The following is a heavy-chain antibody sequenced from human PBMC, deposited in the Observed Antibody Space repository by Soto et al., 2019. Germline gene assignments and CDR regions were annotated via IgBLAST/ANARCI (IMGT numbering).Heavy chain of an antibody. V-gene: IGHV3-30*18. CDR3: AKNHGYCTNGVCYTPFDY. J-gene: IGHJ4*02. CDR2: ISYDGSNK. D-gene: IGHD2-8*01. CDR1: GFTFSSYG. Sequence: QVQLVESGGGVVQPGRSLRLSCAASGFTFSSYGMHWVRQAPGKGLEWVAVISYDGSNKYYADSVKGRFTISRDNSKNTLYLQMNSLRAEDTAVYYCAKNHGYCTNGVCYTPFDYWGQGTLVTVSS.